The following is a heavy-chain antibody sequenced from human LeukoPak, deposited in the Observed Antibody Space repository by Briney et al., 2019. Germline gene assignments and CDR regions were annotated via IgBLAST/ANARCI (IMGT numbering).Heavy chain of an antibody. CDR2: IYSGGST. CDR1: GFTVSSNY. J-gene: IGHJ4*02. CDR3: ARERIQCADHAEYFDY. D-gene: IGHD5-18*01. Sequence: GGSLRLSCAASGFTVSSNYMSWVRQAPGKGLEWVSVIYSGGSTYYADSLKGRFTISIDNSKNTLYLQMNCLTAEDTAVYYCARERIQCADHAEYFDYWGQGTLVTVSS. V-gene: IGHV3-66*01.